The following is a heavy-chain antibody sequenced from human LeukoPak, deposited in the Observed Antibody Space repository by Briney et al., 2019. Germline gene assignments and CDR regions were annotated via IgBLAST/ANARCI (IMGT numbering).Heavy chain of an antibody. CDR1: GFTFSSYD. CDR2: ISGSGGSA. V-gene: IGHV3-23*01. D-gene: IGHD6-13*01. Sequence: GGSLRLSCAASGFTFSSYDMSWVRQAPGKGLEWVSAISGSGGSAYYADSVKGRFTISRDNSKNTVYLQMNSLRAEDTAVYYCAKDQGSSSWYRAWGQGTLVTVSS. J-gene: IGHJ5*02. CDR3: AKDQGSSSWYRA.